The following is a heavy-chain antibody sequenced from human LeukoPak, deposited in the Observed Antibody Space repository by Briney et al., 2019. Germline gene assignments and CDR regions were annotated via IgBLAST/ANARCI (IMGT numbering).Heavy chain of an antibody. V-gene: IGHV3-30*04. CDR1: GFTFSSYA. Sequence: GGSLRLSCAASGFTFSSYAMHWVRQAPGKGLEWVAVISYDGSNKYYADSVKGRLTISRDNSKNTLYLQMNSLRAEDTAVYYCASLPFYYYYGIDVWGQGTTVTVSS. CDR3: ASLPFYYYYGIDV. CDR2: ISYDGSNK. J-gene: IGHJ6*02.